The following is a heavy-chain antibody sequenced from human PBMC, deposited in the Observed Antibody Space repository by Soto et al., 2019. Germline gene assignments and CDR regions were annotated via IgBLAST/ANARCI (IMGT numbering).Heavy chain of an antibody. CDR3: ARQLYSTPLTYYGMDV. Sequence: SVKVSCKASGGTLSSYTFSWVRQAPGQGLEWMGRVIPNLGVTNYAKKFQGRFTIVVDTSTSTAYMELSSLRSEDTAVYYCARQLYSTPLTYYGMDVWGQGTTVTVSS. V-gene: IGHV1-69*02. J-gene: IGHJ6*02. CDR1: GGTLSSYT. D-gene: IGHD6-13*01. CDR2: VIPNLGVT.